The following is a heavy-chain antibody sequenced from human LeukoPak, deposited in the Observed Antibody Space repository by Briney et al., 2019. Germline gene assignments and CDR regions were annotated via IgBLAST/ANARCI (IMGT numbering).Heavy chain of an antibody. CDR1: GFTFSSYS. CDR3: ARGEISGSYFGHDAFDI. V-gene: IGHV3-21*01. D-gene: IGHD1-26*01. CDR2: ISSSSSYI. Sequence: PGGSLRLSCAASGFTFSSYSMNWVRQAPGKGLEWVSSISSSSSYIYYADSVKGRFTISRDNAKNSLYLQMNSLRAEDTAVYYCARGEISGSYFGHDAFDIWGQGTMVTVSS. J-gene: IGHJ3*02.